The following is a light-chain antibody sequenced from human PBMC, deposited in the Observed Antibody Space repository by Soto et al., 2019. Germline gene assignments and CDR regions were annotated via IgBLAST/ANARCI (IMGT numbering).Light chain of an antibody. CDR1: TNDVGAFDY. V-gene: IGLV2-14*01. CDR2: EIF. Sequence: QSVMTQPASVSASPGQSISISGTGTTNDVGAFDYVSWYQQHPGKPPKLIIYEIFNRPSGVSHRFSGSQSGNSASLTISGLQAEEEADYYCSSYTTNNAHVFGGGTKLTVL. CDR3: SSYTTNNAHV. J-gene: IGLJ2*01.